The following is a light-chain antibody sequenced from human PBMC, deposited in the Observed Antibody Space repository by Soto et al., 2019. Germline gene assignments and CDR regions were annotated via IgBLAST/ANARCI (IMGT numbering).Light chain of an antibody. V-gene: IGKV1-39*01. Sequence: DIQMPQSPSSLSASVGDRVTITCRASQRISDLLNWYQQKPGKAPELLIFATSNLQSGVPSRFRGSGSGTEFTLTISSLQPEDFATYYCQQSYSIPGFGQGTKVEFK. CDR1: QRISDL. J-gene: IGKJ1*01. CDR2: ATS. CDR3: QQSYSIPG.